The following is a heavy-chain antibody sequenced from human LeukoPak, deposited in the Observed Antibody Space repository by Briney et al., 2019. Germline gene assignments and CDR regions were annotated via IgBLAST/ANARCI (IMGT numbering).Heavy chain of an antibody. V-gene: IGHV4-39*01. J-gene: IGHJ4*02. CDR2: IHYSGST. CDR3: ARTHPSGSYSSVGGFDY. D-gene: IGHD1-26*01. CDR1: GGSISTSTTYY. Sequence: SSETLSLTCTVSGGSISTSTTYYWGWIRQPPGKGLEWIGSIHYSGSTYYSPSLTSRVTISVDTSKNQFSLRLSSVTAADTAVYYCARTHPSGSYSSVGGFDYWGQGTLVTVSS.